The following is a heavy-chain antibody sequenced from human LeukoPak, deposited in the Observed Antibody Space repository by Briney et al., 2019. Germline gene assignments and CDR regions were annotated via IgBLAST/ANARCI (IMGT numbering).Heavy chain of an antibody. V-gene: IGHV4-59*01. CDR3: ARVVRGVVTSNWFDP. J-gene: IGHJ5*02. CDR2: VASSGTP. D-gene: IGHD2-21*02. Sequence: PSETLSLTCTVSGDSLNTYYWTWIRQTPGKELEWIGFVASSGTPNYNPSLKSRVSISIDTSKNQFSLALTSVTPADTAVYYCARVVRGVVTSNWFDPWGRGTLVSVSS. CDR1: GDSLNTYY.